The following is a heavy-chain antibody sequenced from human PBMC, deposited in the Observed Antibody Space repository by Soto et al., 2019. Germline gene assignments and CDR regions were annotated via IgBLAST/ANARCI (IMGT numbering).Heavy chain of an antibody. Sequence: QVQLVQSGAEVKKPGSSVKVSCKASGGTFSSYAISWVRQAPGQGLEWMGGIIPIFGTANYAQKFQGRVTITADESTSTAYMELSSLRSEDTAVYYCASGQYTDTLADYHYGMDVWGQGTTVTVSS. D-gene: IGHD5-18*01. CDR1: GGTFSSYA. V-gene: IGHV1-69*01. CDR3: ASGQYTDTLADYHYGMDV. J-gene: IGHJ6*02. CDR2: IIPIFGTA.